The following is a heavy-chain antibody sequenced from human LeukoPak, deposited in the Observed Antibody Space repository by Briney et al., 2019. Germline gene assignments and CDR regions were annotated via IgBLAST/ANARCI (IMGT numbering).Heavy chain of an antibody. Sequence: PGGSLRLSCAASEFVFSDYYMSWVRQAPGKGVEWVSYISSGGDTKYYAGSVKGRFTISRDNAKNSLYLQMNNLRAEDTAVYYCAREMGGDYGSGTFFDLWGQGNMVTVSS. CDR1: EFVFSDYY. CDR3: AREMGGDYGSGTFFDL. CDR2: ISSGGDTK. D-gene: IGHD3-10*01. V-gene: IGHV3-11*01. J-gene: IGHJ4*02.